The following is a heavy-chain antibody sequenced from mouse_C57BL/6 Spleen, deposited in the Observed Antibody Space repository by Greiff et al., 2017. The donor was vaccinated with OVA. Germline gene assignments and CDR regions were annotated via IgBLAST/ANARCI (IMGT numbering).Heavy chain of an antibody. J-gene: IGHJ2*01. CDR3: ARSPITTVVATRRYFDY. Sequence: VQLQQSGPELVKPGASVKIPCKASGYTFTDYNMDWVKQSHGKSLEWIGDINPNNGGTIYNQKFKGKATLTVDKSSSTAYMELRSLTSEDTAVYYCARSPITTVVATRRYFDYWGQGTTLTVSS. CDR2: INPNNGGT. V-gene: IGHV1-18*01. D-gene: IGHD1-1*01. CDR1: GYTFTDYN.